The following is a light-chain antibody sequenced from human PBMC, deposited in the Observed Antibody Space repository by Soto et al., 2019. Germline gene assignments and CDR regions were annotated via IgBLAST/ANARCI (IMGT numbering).Light chain of an antibody. Sequence: SYELTQPPSMSVAPGQTARITCGGNNSGSKTLHWYQQKAGHAPALAVYEDSDRPSGIPERLSGSNSANTATLTISTVEGGDAADYYCQVWGVSTDRYVFGTGTKVTV. J-gene: IGLJ1*01. V-gene: IGLV3-21*02. CDR1: NSGSKT. CDR3: QVWGVSTDRYV. CDR2: EDS.